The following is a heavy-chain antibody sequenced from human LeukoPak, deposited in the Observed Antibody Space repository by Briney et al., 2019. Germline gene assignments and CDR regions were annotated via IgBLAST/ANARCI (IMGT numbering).Heavy chain of an antibody. CDR2: INSDGSST. J-gene: IGHJ4*02. V-gene: IGHV3-74*01. D-gene: IGHD4-17*01. CDR3: ARDPGYGDYSYYFDY. Sequence: GGSLRLSCAASGFTFSSYWMHWVRQAPGKGLVWVSRINSDGSSTSYADSVKGRFTISRDNAKNTLYLQMNSLRAEDTAVYYCARDPGYGDYSYYFDYWGQGTLVTVSS. CDR1: GFTFSSYW.